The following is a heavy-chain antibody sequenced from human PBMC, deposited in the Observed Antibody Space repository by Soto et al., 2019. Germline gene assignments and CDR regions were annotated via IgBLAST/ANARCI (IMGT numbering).Heavy chain of an antibody. D-gene: IGHD2-2*01. J-gene: IGHJ4*02. CDR2: IYYSGST. Sequence: QLLESGPGLVKPSETLSLTCTVSGGSISSSSYYWGWIRQPPGKGLEWIGSIYYSGSTYYNPSLKSRVTISVDTSKNQFSLKLSSVTAADTAVYYCASRRTLGLLFLARFDYWGQGTLVTVSS. CDR1: GGSISSSSYY. V-gene: IGHV4-39*01. CDR3: ASRRTLGLLFLARFDY.